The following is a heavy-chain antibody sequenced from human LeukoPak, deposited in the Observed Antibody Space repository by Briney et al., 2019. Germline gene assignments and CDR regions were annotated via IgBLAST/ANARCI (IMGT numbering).Heavy chain of an antibody. Sequence: PGGSLRLSCAASGFTVSSNYMSWARQAPGKGLEWVSVIYSGGSTYYADSVKGRFTISRDDSKNTLYLQMDSLRAEDTAIYSCARSRGPGSHWFDPWGQGTLVTVSS. D-gene: IGHD3-10*01. CDR3: ARSRGPGSHWFDP. J-gene: IGHJ5*02. CDR1: GFTVSSNY. V-gene: IGHV3-66*01. CDR2: IYSGGST.